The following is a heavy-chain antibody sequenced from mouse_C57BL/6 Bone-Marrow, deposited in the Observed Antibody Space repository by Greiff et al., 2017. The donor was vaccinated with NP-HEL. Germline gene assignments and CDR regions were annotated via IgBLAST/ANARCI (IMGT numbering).Heavy chain of an antibody. V-gene: IGHV7-3*01. CDR2: IRNKANGSTT. Sequence: EVKLVESGGGLVQPGGSLSLSCAASGFTFTDYYMSWVRQPPGQALEWLGFIRNKANGSTTEYSASVTGRFTISRDNSHSVLYHQMNALRAEDSATYYCTSLYSSSHFDYWGQGTTLTVSS. J-gene: IGHJ2*01. CDR1: GFTFTDYY. CDR3: TSLYSSSHFDY. D-gene: IGHD1-1*01.